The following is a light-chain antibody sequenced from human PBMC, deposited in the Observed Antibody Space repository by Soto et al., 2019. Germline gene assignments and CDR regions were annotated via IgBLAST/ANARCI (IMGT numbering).Light chain of an antibody. CDR2: AAS. J-gene: IGKJ1*01. Sequence: DIQMTQSPSSLSASVGDRVTITCRASQSISSYLNWYQQKPGKAPKLLIYAASSLQSGVPSRFSGSGSGTDFTRTISSLQPEDFATYYCQQSYSTLTWTFGQGTKVDIK. CDR1: QSISSY. V-gene: IGKV1-39*01. CDR3: QQSYSTLTWT.